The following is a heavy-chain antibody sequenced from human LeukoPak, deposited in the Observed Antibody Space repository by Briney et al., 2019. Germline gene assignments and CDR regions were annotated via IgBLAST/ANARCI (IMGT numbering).Heavy chain of an antibody. CDR1: GFTFSNYA. V-gene: IGHV3-64*01. CDR2: ISSNGGIT. J-gene: IGHJ6*02. D-gene: IGHD2-15*01. CDR3: ARDQLILSYYYGMDV. Sequence: GGSLRLSCAAPGFTFSNYAMHWVRQAPGKGLEYVSAISSNGGITYYAKSVEGRFTISRDNSKNTLHLQMGSLRAEDVAVYYCARDQLILSYYYGMDVWGQGTTVTVSS.